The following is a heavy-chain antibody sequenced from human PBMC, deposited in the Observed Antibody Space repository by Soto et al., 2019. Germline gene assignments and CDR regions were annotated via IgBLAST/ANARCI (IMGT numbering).Heavy chain of an antibody. V-gene: IGHV1-18*01. Sequence: ASVKVSCKASGYTFTSYGISWVRQAPGQGLEWMGWISAYNGNTNYAQKLQGRVTMTTDTSTSTAYMELRSLRSDDTAVYYCAREVNIVVVPAATELAFDIWGQGTMVTVSS. D-gene: IGHD2-2*01. CDR2: ISAYNGNT. CDR3: AREVNIVVVPAATELAFDI. CDR1: GYTFTSYG. J-gene: IGHJ3*02.